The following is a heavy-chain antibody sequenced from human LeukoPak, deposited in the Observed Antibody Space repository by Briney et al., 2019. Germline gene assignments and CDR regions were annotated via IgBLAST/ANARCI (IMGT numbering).Heavy chain of an antibody. CDR1: GDSISSSGYY. D-gene: IGHD2-15*01. CDR2: INHSGST. Sequence: SETLSLTCSVSGDSISSSGYYWSWIRQPPGKGLEWIGEINHSGSTNYNPSLKSRVTISVDTSKNQFSLKLSSVTAADTAVYYCARGPIAAERSTSKRAATYDYWGQGTLVTVSS. V-gene: IGHV4-34*01. J-gene: IGHJ4*02. CDR3: ARGPIAAERSTSKRAATYDY.